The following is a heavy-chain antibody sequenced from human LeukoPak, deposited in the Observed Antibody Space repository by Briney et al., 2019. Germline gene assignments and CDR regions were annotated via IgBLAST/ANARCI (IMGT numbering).Heavy chain of an antibody. D-gene: IGHD1-7*01. V-gene: IGHV4-38-2*02. CDR3: ARGNYGSFDY. CDR2: IYHSGST. Sequence: SETLSLTCTVSGYSISSGYYWGWIRQPPGKGLEWIGSIYHSGSTYYNPSLKSRVTISVDTSKNQFSLKLSSVTAADTAVYYRARGNYGSFDYWGQGTLVTVSS. J-gene: IGHJ4*02. CDR1: GYSISSGYY.